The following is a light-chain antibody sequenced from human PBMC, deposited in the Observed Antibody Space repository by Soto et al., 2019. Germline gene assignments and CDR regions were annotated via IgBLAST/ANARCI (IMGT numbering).Light chain of an antibody. J-gene: IGLJ1*01. CDR2: DVS. CDR1: SSDVGGYNY. V-gene: IGLV2-14*03. CDR3: NSYTSSSTHV. Sequence: QSVLTQPASGSGSPGQSITISCTGTSSDVGGYNYVSWYQQHPGKAPKLIISDVSNRPSGVSNRFSGSKSGNTGSLTISGLRAEDEADYYCNSYTSSSTHVFGTGTKVTVL.